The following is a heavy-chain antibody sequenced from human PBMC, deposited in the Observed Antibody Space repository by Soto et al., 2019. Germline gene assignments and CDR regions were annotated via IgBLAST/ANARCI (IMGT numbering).Heavy chain of an antibody. V-gene: IGHV1-18*01. D-gene: IGHD4-17*01. CDR1: GYTFTSYG. J-gene: IGHJ6*02. CDR3: ARVDGDDYYYYYGMDV. CDR2: ISAYNGNT. Sequence: QVQLVQSGAEVKKPGASVKVSCKASGYTFTSYGISWVRQAPGRGLEWMGWISAYNGNTNYAQKLQGRVTMTTDTSTSTAYMELRSLRSDDTAVYYCARVDGDDYYYYYGMDVWGQGTTVTVSS.